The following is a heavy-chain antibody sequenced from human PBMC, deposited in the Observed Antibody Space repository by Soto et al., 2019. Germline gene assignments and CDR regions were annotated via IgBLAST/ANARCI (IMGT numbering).Heavy chain of an antibody. CDR1: GYNFANYG. V-gene: IGHV1-18*01. CDR3: ARDETYTAGWYFEH. J-gene: IGHJ4*02. CDR2: ISAHNGDT. D-gene: IGHD6-19*01. Sequence: QVPLVQSEAEVKKPGASLKVSCRASGYNFANYGISWVRQAPGQGLEWMGWISAHNGDTKYAQKVQGRVTMTTEASTSTVYMELTSLRFDDTALYYCARDETYTAGWYFEHWGQGTLVTVPS.